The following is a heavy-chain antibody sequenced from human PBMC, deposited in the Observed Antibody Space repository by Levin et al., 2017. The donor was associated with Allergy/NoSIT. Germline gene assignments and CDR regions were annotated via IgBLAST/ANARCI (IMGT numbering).Heavy chain of an antibody. CDR1: GFTFTSYS. CDR2: ISSSSSYR. CDR3: ATVLVVGVTGVDY. Sequence: ETLSLTCAASGFTFTSYSMNWVRQAPGKGLEWVSSISSSSSYRDEGEEGKGVFTISRDNAKNSLHLQMNSLRAEDTAVYYCATVLVVGVTGVDYWGQGTLVTVSS. J-gene: IGHJ4*02. V-gene: IGHV3-21*01. D-gene: IGHD2-8*02.